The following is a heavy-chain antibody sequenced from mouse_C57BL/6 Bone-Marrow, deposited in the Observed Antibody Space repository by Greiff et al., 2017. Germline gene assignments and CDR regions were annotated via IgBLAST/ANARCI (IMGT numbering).Heavy chain of an antibody. CDR1: GFNIKDDY. V-gene: IGHV14-4*01. CDR2: IDPENGDT. Sequence: EVQLQESGAELVRPGASVKLSCTASGFNIKDDYMHWVKQRPEQGLEWIGWIDPENGDTEYASKFQGKATITADTSSNTAYLQLSSLTSEDTAVYYCTTGGYDEEGIDYWGQGTTLTVSS. CDR3: TTGGYDEEGIDY. J-gene: IGHJ2*01. D-gene: IGHD2-2*01.